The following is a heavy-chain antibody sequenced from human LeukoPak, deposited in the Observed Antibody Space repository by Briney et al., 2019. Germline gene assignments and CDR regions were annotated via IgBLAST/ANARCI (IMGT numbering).Heavy chain of an antibody. CDR3: AGRNAMDV. V-gene: IGHV3-7*03. CDR2: INRDGSER. CDR1: GFTFSNYW. Sequence: GGSLRLSCAASGFTFSNYWMTWVRQAPGKGLEWVANINRDGSERYYVDSVKGRFTISRDDAKSSLYLQMNSLRAEDTAVYYCAGRNAMDVWGQGTTVIVFS. J-gene: IGHJ6*02.